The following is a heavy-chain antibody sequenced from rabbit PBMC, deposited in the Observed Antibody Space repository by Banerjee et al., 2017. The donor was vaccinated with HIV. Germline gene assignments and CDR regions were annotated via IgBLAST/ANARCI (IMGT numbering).Heavy chain of an antibody. Sequence: QEQLVESGGGLVKPGASLTLTCKASSFSFSAGYWICWVRQAPGKGLELIGCISTTTGTVYYASWAKGQFTISKTSSTTVTLQMTSLTGADTATYFCARGGDTTGYAYTLWGPGTLVTVS. CDR2: ISTTTGTV. J-gene: IGHJ6*01. D-gene: IGHD6-1*01. CDR1: SFSFSAGYW. CDR3: ARGGDTTGYAYTL. V-gene: IGHV1S45*01.